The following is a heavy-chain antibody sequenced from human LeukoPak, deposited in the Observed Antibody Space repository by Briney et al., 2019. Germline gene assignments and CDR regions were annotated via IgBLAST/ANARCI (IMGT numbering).Heavy chain of an antibody. CDR1: GGSISSSSYY. J-gene: IGHJ5*02. CDR3: ARRRYGNLRWFDP. V-gene: IGHV4-39*01. CDR2: IYYSGST. Sequence: PETLSLTCTVSGGSISSSSYYWGWIRQPPGKGLEWIGSIYYSGSTYYNPSLKSRVTISVDTSKDQFSLKLSSVTAADTAVYYCARRRYGNLRWFDPWGQGTLVTVSS. D-gene: IGHD5-18*01.